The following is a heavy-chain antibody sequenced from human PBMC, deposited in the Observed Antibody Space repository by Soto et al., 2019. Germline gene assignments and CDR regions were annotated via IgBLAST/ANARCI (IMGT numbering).Heavy chain of an antibody. CDR1: GYNFPTYW. CDR3: ARHSLATQPGDY. V-gene: IGHV5-51*01. Sequence: PGESLKISCKGSGYNFPTYWIGWVRQMPGKGLEWMGNIYPGDSDTTYSPSFQGQVTISADKSISTAYLEWTTLRASDSAMYYCARHSLATQPGDYWGQGTRVTVSS. CDR2: IYPGDSDT. D-gene: IGHD5-12*01. J-gene: IGHJ4*02.